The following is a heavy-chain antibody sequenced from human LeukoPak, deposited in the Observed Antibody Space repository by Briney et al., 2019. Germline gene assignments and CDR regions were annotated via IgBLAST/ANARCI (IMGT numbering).Heavy chain of an antibody. CDR3: AKDLATVTNAFDY. Sequence: GGSLRLSCAASGFTFSDYYMSWIRQAPGKGLEWVSYISSSGTTIYYADSVKGRFTISRDNAKNSLYLQMNSLRAEDTAVYYCAKDLATVTNAFDYWGQGTLVTVSS. V-gene: IGHV3-11*04. D-gene: IGHD4-17*01. CDR2: ISSSGTTI. CDR1: GFTFSDYY. J-gene: IGHJ4*02.